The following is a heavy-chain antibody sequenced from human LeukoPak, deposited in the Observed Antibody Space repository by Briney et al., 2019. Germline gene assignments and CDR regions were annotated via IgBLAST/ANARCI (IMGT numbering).Heavy chain of an antibody. D-gene: IGHD2-15*01. CDR2: IYYSGST. V-gene: IGHV4-39*07. CDR3: ARGIDSASFDY. J-gene: IGHJ4*02. Sequence: SETLSLTCTVSGGSISCSSYYWGWIRQPPGKGLEWIGSIYYSGSTYYNPSLKSRVTISVDTTKNQFSLRLSSVTAADTAVYYCARGIDSASFDYWGQGTLVTVSS. CDR1: GGSISCSSYY.